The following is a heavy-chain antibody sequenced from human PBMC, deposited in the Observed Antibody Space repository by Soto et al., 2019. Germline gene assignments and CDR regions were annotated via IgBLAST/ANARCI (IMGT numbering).Heavy chain of an antibody. CDR2: IKQDGSAR. D-gene: IGHD3-10*01. CDR1: GFTISSYW. CDR3: ARDRDDFASGNYYTVFDY. Sequence: EVQLVESGGGLVQPGGSLRLSCAASGFTISSYWMSWVRQAPGKGLEWVANIKQDGSARYYLDSLKGRFTISRDNTKSSLSLQMNSLRAEDTAVYYCARDRDDFASGNYYTVFDYWGQGTLVTVSS. V-gene: IGHV3-7*01. J-gene: IGHJ4*02.